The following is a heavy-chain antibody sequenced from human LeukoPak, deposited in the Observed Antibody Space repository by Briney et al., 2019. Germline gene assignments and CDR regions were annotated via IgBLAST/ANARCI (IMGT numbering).Heavy chain of an antibody. D-gene: IGHD2-21*01. CDR3: AREGDTLVPYNWFDP. Sequence: GASVTVSCKASGYTFTGYYMHWVRQAPGQGLEWMGRINPNSGGTNYAQKFQGRVTMTRDTSISTAYMELSRLRSDDTAVYYCAREGDTLVPYNWFDPWGQGTLVTVSS. CDR1: GYTFTGYY. V-gene: IGHV1-2*06. CDR2: INPNSGGT. J-gene: IGHJ5*02.